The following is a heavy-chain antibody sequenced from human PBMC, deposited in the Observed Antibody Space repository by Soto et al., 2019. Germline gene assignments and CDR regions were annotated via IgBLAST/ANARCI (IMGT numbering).Heavy chain of an antibody. CDR3: ARESHETEFDY. Sequence: GESLKISCKGSGYSFTSYYMHWVRQAPGQGLEWMGIINPSGGSTSYAQKFQGRVTMTRDTSTSTVYMELSSLRSEDTAVYYCARESHETEFDYWGQGTLVTVSS. CDR2: INPSGGST. CDR1: GYSFTSYY. V-gene: IGHV1-46*01. J-gene: IGHJ4*02.